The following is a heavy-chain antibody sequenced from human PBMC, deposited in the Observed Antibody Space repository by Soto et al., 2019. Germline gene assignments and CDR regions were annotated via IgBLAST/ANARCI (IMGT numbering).Heavy chain of an antibody. CDR3: AIDYDSSGYPRYYFDY. J-gene: IGHJ4*02. V-gene: IGHV3-33*01. CDR2: IWYDGSNK. CDR1: GFTFSSYG. D-gene: IGHD3-22*01. Sequence: QVQLVESGGGVVQPGRSLRLSCAASGFTFSSYGMHWVRQAPGKGLEWVAVIWYDGSNKYYADSVKGRFTISRENSKNSLYLQMNSLRAEDTAVYYCAIDYDSSGYPRYYFDYWGQGTLVTVSS.